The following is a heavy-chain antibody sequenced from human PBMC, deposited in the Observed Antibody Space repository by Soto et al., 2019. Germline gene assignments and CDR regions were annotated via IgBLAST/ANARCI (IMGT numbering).Heavy chain of an antibody. CDR1: GGSINNGCYY. D-gene: IGHD3-10*01. J-gene: IGHJ6*02. CDR3: SRDLRGGSYGMDV. CDR2: IFYSGGT. V-gene: IGHV4-31*03. Sequence: QVQLQESGPGLVKPSQTLSLTCTVSGGSINNGCYYWSGIRQHPGNGLEWIGYIFYSGGTYYNPSLTSRVTISVDTSKNQWSLKLSSVAAADTAVYYCSRDLRGGSYGMDVWGQGTTVTVSS.